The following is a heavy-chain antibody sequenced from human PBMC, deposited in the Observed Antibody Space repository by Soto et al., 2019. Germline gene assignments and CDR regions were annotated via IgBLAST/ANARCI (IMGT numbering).Heavy chain of an antibody. Sequence: SLKISCKGSGYSFAGYWITWVRQKPGKGLEWMGRIDPSDSQTYYSPSFRGHVTISVTKSITTVFLQWSSLRASDTAMYYCARQIYDSDTGPNFQYYFDSWGQGTPVTVSS. CDR3: ARQIYDSDTGPNFQYYFDS. V-gene: IGHV5-10-1*01. J-gene: IGHJ4*02. CDR1: GYSFAGYW. CDR2: IDPSDSQT. D-gene: IGHD3-22*01.